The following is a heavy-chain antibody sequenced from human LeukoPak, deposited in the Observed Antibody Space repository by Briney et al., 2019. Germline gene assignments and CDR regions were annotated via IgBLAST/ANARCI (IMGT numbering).Heavy chain of an antibody. CDR1: GFTFSSYS. J-gene: IGHJ4*02. Sequence: GGSLRLSCAASGFTFSSYSMNWVRQAPGKGLEWVSSISSSSSYIYYADPVKGRFTISRDNAKNSLYLQMNSLRVEDTAVYYCASVLWFGGIFFDYWGQGTLVTVSS. V-gene: IGHV3-21*04. CDR2: ISSSSSYI. D-gene: IGHD3-10*01. CDR3: ASVLWFGGIFFDY.